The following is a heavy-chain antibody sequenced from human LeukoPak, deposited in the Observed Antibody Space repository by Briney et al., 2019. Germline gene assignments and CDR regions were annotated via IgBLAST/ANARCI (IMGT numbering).Heavy chain of an antibody. J-gene: IGHJ4*02. CDR3: ARGPGRNYGDYGVSDY. D-gene: IGHD4-17*01. CDR2: ISAYNGNT. V-gene: IGHV1-18*01. CDR1: GYTFTSYG. Sequence: ASVKVSCKASGYTFTSYGISWVRQAPGQGLEWMGWISAYNGNTNYAQKLQGRVTMTTDTSTSTAYMELGSLRSEDTAVYYCARGPGRNYGDYGVSDYWGQGTLVTVSS.